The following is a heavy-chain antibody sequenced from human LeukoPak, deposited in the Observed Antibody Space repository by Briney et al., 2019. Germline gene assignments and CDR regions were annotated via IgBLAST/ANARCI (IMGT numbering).Heavy chain of an antibody. CDR3: ARDRYVFWSGWAHSPRWDYYYDVDV. J-gene: IGHJ6*03. CDR2: IYHNGNT. D-gene: IGHD3-3*01. Sequence: SETLSLTCVVSGGSISNSNWWTWVRQSPEKGLEWIGEIYHNGNTNYNPSLKSRVTISVDKSKNEFSLKVSSVTAADTAVYYSARDRYVFWSGWAHSPRWDYYYDVDVWGKGTTVTVSS. V-gene: IGHV4-4*02. CDR1: GGSISNSNW.